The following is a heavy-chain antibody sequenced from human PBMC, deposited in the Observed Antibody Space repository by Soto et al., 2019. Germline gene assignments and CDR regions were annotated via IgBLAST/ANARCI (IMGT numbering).Heavy chain of an antibody. V-gene: IGHV2-5*01. CDR1: GFSLTTGRVG. D-gene: IGHD2-15*01. J-gene: IGHJ4*02. Sequence: QITLEETGPTLVKPTQTLTLTCTFSGFSLTTGRVGVGWIRQPPGKALEWLAVIHWNDDNHYSPSLKSRLTITKDTSKNQVVLTLTNMDPVDTATYHCTHRLVGSGQGYWGQGTLVTVSS. CDR2: IHWNDDN. CDR3: THRLVGSGQGY.